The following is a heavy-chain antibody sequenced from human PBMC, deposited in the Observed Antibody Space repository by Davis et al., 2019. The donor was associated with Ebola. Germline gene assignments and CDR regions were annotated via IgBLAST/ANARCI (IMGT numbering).Heavy chain of an antibody. CDR1: GGTFSSYA. V-gene: IGHV1-69*06. J-gene: IGHJ5*02. CDR2: IIPIFGTA. Sequence: SVKVSCKASGGTFSSYAISWVRQVPGQGLEWMGGIIPIFGTANYAQKFQGRVTITADKSTSTAYMELSSLRSEDTAVYYCARLGYCSSTSCYAYNWFDPWGQGTLVTVSS. CDR3: ARLGYCSSTSCYAYNWFDP. D-gene: IGHD2-2*01.